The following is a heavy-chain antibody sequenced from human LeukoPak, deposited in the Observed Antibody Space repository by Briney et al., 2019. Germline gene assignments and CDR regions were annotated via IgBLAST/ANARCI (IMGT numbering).Heavy chain of an antibody. V-gene: IGHV3-23*01. CDR3: AKVTRYCSGGSCYPLMIDY. D-gene: IGHD2-15*01. CDR1: GFTFSSYA. Sequence: PGGSLRLSCAVSGFTFSSYAMSWVRQAPGKGLEWVSAISGSGGSTYYADSVKGRFTISRDNSKNTLYVQMNSLRAEDTAVYYCAKVTRYCSGGSCYPLMIDYWGQGTLVTVSS. CDR2: ISGSGGST. J-gene: IGHJ4*02.